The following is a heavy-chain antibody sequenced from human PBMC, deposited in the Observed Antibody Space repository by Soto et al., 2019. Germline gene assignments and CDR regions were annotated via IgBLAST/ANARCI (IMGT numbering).Heavy chain of an antibody. CDR3: SRGPFRPSAMDV. CDR2: TIPALGKT. D-gene: IGHD3-10*01. Sequence: ASVKVSCKTSGDNFKKNVFTWVRQAPGQGLEWMGGTIPALGKTHYIEKFQGRVTITVDDATGTVYMEVRDLTSEDTAIYYCSRGPFRPSAMDVWGQATTVTVSS. V-gene: IGHV1-69*10. CDR1: GDNFKKNV. J-gene: IGHJ6*02.